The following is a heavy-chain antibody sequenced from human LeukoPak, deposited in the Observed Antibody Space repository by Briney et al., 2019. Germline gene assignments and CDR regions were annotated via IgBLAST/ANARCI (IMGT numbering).Heavy chain of an antibody. CDR1: GGTFSDYA. J-gene: IGHJ6*04. V-gene: IGHV1-69*10. CDR2: FIPILGTA. CDR3: AGIPVFGVVLHQEPV. Sequence: SVKVSCEASGGTFSDYALNWVRQAPGQGLEWMGVFIPILGTANSTQKFQGRVTITADISTNTVYMELSSLRSEDTAVYFCAGIPVFGVVLHQEPVWGKGTTVTVSS. D-gene: IGHD3-3*01.